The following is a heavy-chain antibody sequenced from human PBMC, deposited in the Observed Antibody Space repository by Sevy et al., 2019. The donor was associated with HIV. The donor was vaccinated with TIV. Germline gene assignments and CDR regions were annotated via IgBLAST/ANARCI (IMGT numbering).Heavy chain of an antibody. CDR1: GFTFSSYV. J-gene: IGHJ6*02. CDR2: ISHDGSNK. Sequence: GGSLRLSCAASGFTFSSYVMHWVRQAPGKGLEWVVLISHDGSNKYYADSVKGRFTISRDNSKNTLYLQMNSLRAEDTAVYYCARDQYSNYVAHYFYYGMDVWGQGTTVTVSS. CDR3: ARDQYSNYVAHYFYYGMDV. D-gene: IGHD4-4*01. V-gene: IGHV3-30*04.